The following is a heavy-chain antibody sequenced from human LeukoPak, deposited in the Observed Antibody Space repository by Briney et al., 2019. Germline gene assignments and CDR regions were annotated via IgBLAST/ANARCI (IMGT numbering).Heavy chain of an antibody. J-gene: IGHJ4*02. CDR1: GFTFSSYA. CDR2: ISGSGGST. Sequence: GGSLRLSCAASGFTFSSYAMSWVRQAPGKGLEWVSAISGSGGSTYYADSVKGRFTISRDNSKNTLYLQMNSLRAEDTAVYYCARRLNINWSHDYWGQGTLVTVSS. V-gene: IGHV3-23*01. CDR3: ARRLNINWSHDY. D-gene: IGHD1-1*01.